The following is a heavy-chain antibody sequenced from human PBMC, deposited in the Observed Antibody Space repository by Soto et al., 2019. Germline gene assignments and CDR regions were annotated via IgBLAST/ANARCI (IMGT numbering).Heavy chain of an antibody. CDR2: ISYGGNET. Sequence: EVQLLESGGGLVQPGGSLRLSCAASGFTFKNQAMCWVRQGRGKGLEWVACISYGGNETFYLDSVKGRFGISRDNSENTLFLDMSGLSGEATAIYYCASRGTYRWGHFDYWGQGTLVTVSS. J-gene: IGHJ4*02. D-gene: IGHD3-16*02. CDR1: GFTFKNQA. CDR3: ASRGTYRWGHFDY. V-gene: IGHV3-23*01.